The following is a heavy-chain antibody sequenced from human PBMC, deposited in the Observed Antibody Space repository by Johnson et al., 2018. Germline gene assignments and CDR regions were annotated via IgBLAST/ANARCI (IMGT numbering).Heavy chain of an antibody. V-gene: IGHV3-20*01. D-gene: IGHD3-22*01. J-gene: IGHJ5*02. CDR2: INWNGGST. CDR3: ARDGDRYYDSSGYYFNWFDP. Sequence: VQLVRSGGGVVRPGGSXRLSCVASGFTFDDYGMSWVRQAPGKGLEWVSGINWNGGSTGYADSVKGRFTIYRDNAKKSLYLQMNSLTAEDTALYHCARDGDRYYDSSGYYFNWFDPWGQGTLVTVSS. CDR1: GFTFDDYG.